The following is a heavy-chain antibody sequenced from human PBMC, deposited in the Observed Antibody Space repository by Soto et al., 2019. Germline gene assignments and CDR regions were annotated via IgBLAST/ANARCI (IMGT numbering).Heavy chain of an antibody. V-gene: IGHV6-1*01. CDR2: TYYRSKWYN. Sequence: SQTLSLTCVISGDSVSSNSAAWNWIRQSPSRGLEWLGRTYYRSKWYNDYAVSVKSRITINPDTSKNQFSLQLNSVTPEDTAVYYCARDLSIVSLYYYYGMDVWGQGTTVTVSS. J-gene: IGHJ6*02. D-gene: IGHD1-26*01. CDR1: GDSVSSNSAA. CDR3: ARDLSIVSLYYYYGMDV.